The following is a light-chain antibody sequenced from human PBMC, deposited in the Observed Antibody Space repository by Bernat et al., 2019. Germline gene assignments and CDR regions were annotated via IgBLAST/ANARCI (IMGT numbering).Light chain of an antibody. J-gene: IGKJ4*01. CDR1: QDISNY. Sequence: DIQMTQSPSSLSASVGDRVTITCQASQDISNYLNWYQQKPGKAPKLLIYSASGLQRGVPSRFSGGGSGTDFTLSISSLQPEDFATYYCQQSYSTPLTFGGGTKVEIK. V-gene: IGKV1-39*01. CDR3: QQSYSTPLT. CDR2: SAS.